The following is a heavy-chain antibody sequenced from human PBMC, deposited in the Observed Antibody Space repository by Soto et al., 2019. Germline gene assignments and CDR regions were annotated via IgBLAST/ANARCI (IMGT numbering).Heavy chain of an antibody. J-gene: IGHJ6*02. CDR3: AISGVVVGAATRPYYYGMDV. Sequence: QVQLVQSGAEVKKPGSSVKVSCKASGGTFSSYAISWVRQAPGQGLEWMGGIIPIFGTANYAQKFQGRVTITADESTSTAYMELSSLRSEDTAVYYCAISGVVVGAATRPYYYGMDVWGQGTTVTVSS. D-gene: IGHD2-15*01. V-gene: IGHV1-69*01. CDR1: GGTFSSYA. CDR2: IIPIFGTA.